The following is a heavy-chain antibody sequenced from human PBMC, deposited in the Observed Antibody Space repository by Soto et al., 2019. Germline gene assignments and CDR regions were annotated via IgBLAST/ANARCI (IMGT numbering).Heavy chain of an antibody. CDR2: IYYSGST. CDR3: ARQVVSSSSWFDP. Sequence: ETLSLTCTVSGGSISSYYWSWIRQPPGKGLEWIGYIYYSGSTNYNPSLKSRVTISVDTSKNQFSLKLSSVTAADTAVYYCARQVVSSSSWFDPWGQGTLVTVSS. D-gene: IGHD6-6*01. CDR1: GGSISSYY. J-gene: IGHJ5*02. V-gene: IGHV4-59*08.